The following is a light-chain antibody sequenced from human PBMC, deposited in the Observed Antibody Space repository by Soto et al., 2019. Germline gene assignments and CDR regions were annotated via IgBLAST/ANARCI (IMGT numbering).Light chain of an antibody. J-gene: IGLJ3*02. V-gene: IGLV4-60*02. CDR2: LDRSGSY. CDR1: SGHNTYI. CDR3: ETWYSNTHKV. Sequence: QLVLTQSSSASASLGSSVKLTCILSSGHNTYIIAWHQQQPGKAPRFLMTLDRSGSYNRGSGVPGRFSGSSSGADRYLTISNLQFEDEGDYYCETWYSNTHKVFGGGTKLTVI.